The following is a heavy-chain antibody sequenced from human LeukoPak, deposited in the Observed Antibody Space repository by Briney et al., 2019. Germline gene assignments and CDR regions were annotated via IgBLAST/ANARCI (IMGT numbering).Heavy chain of an antibody. Sequence: ASVKVSCEASGYSFTGYDLNWVRQATGQGPEWMGWMNPANGNTGYAQKFQGRLAITRDTSISTAYMELSGLRSEDTGIYFCARARGGYCTPTISCSYYFDTWGRGTLVTVSS. CDR1: GYSFTGYD. CDR2: MNPANGNT. D-gene: IGHD2-8*01. V-gene: IGHV1-8*01. J-gene: IGHJ4*02. CDR3: ARARGGYCTPTISCSYYFDT.